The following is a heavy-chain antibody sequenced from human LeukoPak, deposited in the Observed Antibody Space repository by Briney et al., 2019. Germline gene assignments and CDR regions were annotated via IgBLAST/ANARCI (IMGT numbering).Heavy chain of an antibody. CDR2: ISWNSVNV. V-gene: IGHV3-9*01. J-gene: IGHJ3*02. D-gene: IGHD3-16*01. Sequence: GGSLRLSCAASGFTFSSYSMNWVRQAPGKGLEWVSFISWNSVNVAYADSVKGRFTISRDNAKNSLYLQMNSLRDEDTAFYYCAKAALTFSAFDIWGQGTMVTVSS. CDR1: GFTFSSYS. CDR3: AKAALTFSAFDI.